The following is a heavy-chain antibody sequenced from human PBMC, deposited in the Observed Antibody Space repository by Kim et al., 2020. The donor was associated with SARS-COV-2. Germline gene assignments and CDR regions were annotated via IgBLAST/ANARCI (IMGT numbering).Heavy chain of an antibody. Sequence: GESLKISCKGSGYSFTSYWIGWVRQMPGKGLEWMGIIYPGDSDTRYSPSFQGQVTISADKSISTAYLQWSSLKASDTAMYYCARRSFDSSSWYPYYYYMDVWGKRDHGHRLL. CDR2: IYPGDSDT. CDR1: GYSFTSYW. D-gene: IGHD6-13*01. V-gene: IGHV5-51*01. J-gene: IGHJ6*03. CDR3: ARRSFDSSSWYPYYYYMDV.